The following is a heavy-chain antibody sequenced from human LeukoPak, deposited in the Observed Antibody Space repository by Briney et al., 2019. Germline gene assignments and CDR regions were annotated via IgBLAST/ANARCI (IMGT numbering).Heavy chain of an antibody. CDR2: IKSKTDGGTA. CDR1: GFTFSNGW. Sequence: GGSLRLSCAASGFTFSNGWMSWVRQAPGKGLEWVGRIKSKTDGGTAEHAAPVKGRFTISRDDSKNTLYLQMNSLRAEDTAVYYCARDRSMATRLWTPTDYWGQGTLVTVSS. J-gene: IGHJ4*02. D-gene: IGHD6-6*01. V-gene: IGHV3-15*01. CDR3: ARDRSMATRLWTPTDY.